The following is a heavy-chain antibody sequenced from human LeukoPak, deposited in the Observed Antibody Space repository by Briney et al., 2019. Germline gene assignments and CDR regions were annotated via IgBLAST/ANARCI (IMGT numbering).Heavy chain of an antibody. V-gene: IGHV4-4*07. CDR1: GGFISSYY. CDR3: ARDGIAAAGNWFDP. Sequence: SETLFLTCTVSGGFISSYYWSWIRQPAGKGLEWIGRIYTSGSTNYNPSLKSRVTMSVDTSKNQFSLKLSSVTAADTAVYSCARDGIAAAGNWFDPWGQGTLVTVSS. D-gene: IGHD6-13*01. J-gene: IGHJ5*02. CDR2: IYTSGST.